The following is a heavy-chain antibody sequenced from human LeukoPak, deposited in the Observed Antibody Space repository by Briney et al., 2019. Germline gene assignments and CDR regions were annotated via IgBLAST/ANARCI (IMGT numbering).Heavy chain of an antibody. D-gene: IGHD5-18*01. Sequence: ASVKVSCKASGYTFTTYYIHWVRQAPGQGLEWMGIIIPSGGSTSYAQKFQGRVTMTRDTSTSTVYMELSSLRSEDTAVYCCARDGYTYGFDYWGQGTLVTVSS. CDR2: IIPSGGST. CDR3: ARDGYTYGFDY. V-gene: IGHV1-46*01. CDR1: GYTFTTYY. J-gene: IGHJ4*02.